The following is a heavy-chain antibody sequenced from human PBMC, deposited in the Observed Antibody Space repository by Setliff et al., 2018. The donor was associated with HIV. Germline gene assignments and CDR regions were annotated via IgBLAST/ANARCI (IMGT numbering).Heavy chain of an antibody. CDR1: GYTFKTYG. J-gene: IGHJ5*02. V-gene: IGHV1-18*01. Sequence: ASVKVSCKTSGYTFKTYGINWVRQAPGQGLEWMGWTTAYDGHTNYAQKFKGRVTMATDTSTSTAYMELGSLTSDDTAVYYCARDGEAGTRTYDPWGQGTLVTVSS. CDR2: TTAYDGHT. D-gene: IGHD3-10*01. CDR3: ARDGEAGTRTYDP.